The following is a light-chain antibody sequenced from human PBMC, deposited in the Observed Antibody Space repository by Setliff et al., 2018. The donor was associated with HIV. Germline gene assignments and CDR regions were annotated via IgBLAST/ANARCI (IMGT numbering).Light chain of an antibody. V-gene: IGKV4-1*01. Sequence: DIVMTQSPDSLAVSLGERATINCKSSQSVLHSSNNKNYLAWYQQKPGQPPKLLIYWASTRESGVPDRFRGSGSGTDFTLTISSLQAEDVAVFYCQQYYSFPPTFGQGTRLE. CDR1: QSVLHSSNNKNY. CDR3: QQYYSFPPT. J-gene: IGKJ5*01. CDR2: WAS.